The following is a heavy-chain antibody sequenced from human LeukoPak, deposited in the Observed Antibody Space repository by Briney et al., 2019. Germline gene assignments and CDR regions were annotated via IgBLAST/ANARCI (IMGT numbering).Heavy chain of an antibody. CDR2: ISDYNGNT. CDR1: GYTLTSYG. V-gene: IGHV1-18*01. J-gene: IGHJ4*02. Sequence: ASVKLSSKASGYTLTSYGISCVRQAPGQGVEWMGWISDYNGNTNYAQKLQGRVTMTTDTSTSTAYMELRSLRSDDTAVYYCARLDRYGDYSFDYWGQGTLVTVSS. D-gene: IGHD4-17*01. CDR3: ARLDRYGDYSFDY.